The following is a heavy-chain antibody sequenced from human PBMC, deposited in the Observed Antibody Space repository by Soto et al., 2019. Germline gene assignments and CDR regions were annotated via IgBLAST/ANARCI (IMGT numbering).Heavy chain of an antibody. Sequence: LSLTCTVSGGSISSYYWSWIRQPPGKGLEWIGYIYYSGSTNYNPSLKSRVTISVDTSKNQFSLKLSSVTAADTAVYYCARFPPIYDFWSGYSWKWADYYYYMDVWGKGTTVTVSS. J-gene: IGHJ6*03. CDR2: IYYSGST. CDR3: ARFPPIYDFWSGYSWKWADYYYYMDV. D-gene: IGHD3-3*01. CDR1: GGSISSYY. V-gene: IGHV4-59*01.